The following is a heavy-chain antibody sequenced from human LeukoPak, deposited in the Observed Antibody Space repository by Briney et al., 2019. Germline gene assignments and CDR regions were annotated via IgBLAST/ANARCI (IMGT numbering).Heavy chain of an antibody. Sequence: SGGSLRLSCAASGFTFSSYWMSWVRQAPGKGLEGVANIKQDGSEKYYVDSVKGRFNISRDNAKNSLYLQMNSLRAEDTAVYYCARAVPFYCSSTSCQNHDYYYYYMDVWGKGTTVTVSS. D-gene: IGHD2-2*01. CDR3: ARAVPFYCSSTSCQNHDYYYYYMDV. CDR1: GFTFSSYW. J-gene: IGHJ6*03. CDR2: IKQDGSEK. V-gene: IGHV3-7*01.